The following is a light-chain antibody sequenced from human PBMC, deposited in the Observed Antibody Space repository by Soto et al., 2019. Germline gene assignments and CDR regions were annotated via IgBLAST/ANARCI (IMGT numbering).Light chain of an antibody. CDR3: QQRNSWPIT. Sequence: EIVLTQSPATLSLSPGERATLSCRASQSISRYLAWYQQKPGQAPRLLIYDASNRATAIPARFSGSGSGTDFTLTISSLEPEDFAVYYCQQRNSWPITFGQGTRLEIK. V-gene: IGKV3-11*01. CDR1: QSISRY. CDR2: DAS. J-gene: IGKJ5*01.